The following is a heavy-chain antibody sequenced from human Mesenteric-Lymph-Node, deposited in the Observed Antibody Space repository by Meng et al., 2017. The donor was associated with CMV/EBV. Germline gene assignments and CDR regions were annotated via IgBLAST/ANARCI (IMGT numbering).Heavy chain of an antibody. Sequence: SETLSLTCGVFGESFSGYYWTWVRQTPGKGLEWMGEINHSGSTKYNPSLTSRIALLVDSSRKQFSLQLRPVTAADTAVYYCARGRYYDSGDYYGRHWFDAWGQGTLVTVSS. V-gene: IGHV4-34*01. CDR3: ARGRYYDSGDYYGRHWFDA. CDR2: INHSGST. D-gene: IGHD3-22*01. J-gene: IGHJ5*02. CDR1: GESFSGYY.